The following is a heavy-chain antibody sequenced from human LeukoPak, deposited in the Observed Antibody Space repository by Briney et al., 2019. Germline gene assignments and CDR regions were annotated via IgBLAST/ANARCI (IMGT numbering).Heavy chain of an antibody. V-gene: IGHV5-51*01. J-gene: IGHJ4*02. D-gene: IGHD3-22*01. CDR2: IYPGDSDT. CDR3: ARHGPMYYYDSSGYCDY. Sequence: PGASLQISCKGSGSIFTSYWIGWVRQLPGKGLEWMGIIYPGDSDTRYSPSFQGQVTISADKSISTAYLQWSSLKASDTAMYYCARHGPMYYYDSSGYCDYWGQGTLVTVSS. CDR1: GSIFTSYW.